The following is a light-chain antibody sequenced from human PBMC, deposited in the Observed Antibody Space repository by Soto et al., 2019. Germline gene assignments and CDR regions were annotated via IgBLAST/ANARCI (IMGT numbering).Light chain of an antibody. Sequence: EIVLTQSPGTLSLSPGERATLSCRASQSVSSSYLAWYQQKPGQAPRLLIYDASRATGIPDRFSASGSETDFTLPLTRLEPEEFAVYYCPHSGTSALFGPGTKVEI. V-gene: IGKV3-20*01. CDR2: DAS. CDR3: PHSGTSAL. J-gene: IGKJ3*01. CDR1: QSVSSSY.